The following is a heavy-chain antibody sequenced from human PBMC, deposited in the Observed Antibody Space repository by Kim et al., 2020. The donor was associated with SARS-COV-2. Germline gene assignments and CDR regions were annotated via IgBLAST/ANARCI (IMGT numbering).Heavy chain of an antibody. V-gene: IGHV4-39*01. J-gene: IGHJ3*02. CDR1: GGSISSSSYY. D-gene: IGHD3-22*01. Sequence: SETLSLTCTVSGGSISSSSYYWGWIRQPPGKGLEWIGSIYYSGSTYYNPSLKSRVTISVDTSKNQFSLKLSSVTAADTAVYYCARDYYDSSRSDAFDIWGQGTMVTVSS. CDR3: ARDYYDSSRSDAFDI. CDR2: IYYSGST.